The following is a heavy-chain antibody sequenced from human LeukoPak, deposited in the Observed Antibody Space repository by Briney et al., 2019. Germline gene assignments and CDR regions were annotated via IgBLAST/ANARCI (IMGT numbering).Heavy chain of an antibody. Sequence: SETLSLTCAVSGGSIGSYYWSWIRQPPGKGLGWIGYIYYSGSTNYNPSLKSRVTISVDTSKNQFSLKLSSVTAADTAVYYCARVVGGSPDYWGQGTLVTVSS. CDR2: IYYSGST. J-gene: IGHJ4*02. D-gene: IGHD2-15*01. V-gene: IGHV4-59*08. CDR1: GGSIGSYY. CDR3: ARVVGGSPDY.